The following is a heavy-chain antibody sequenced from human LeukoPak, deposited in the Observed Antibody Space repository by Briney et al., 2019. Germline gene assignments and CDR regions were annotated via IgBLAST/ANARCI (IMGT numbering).Heavy chain of an antibody. J-gene: IGHJ6*03. Sequence: NPSETLSLTCTVSGGSISSYYWSWIRQPPGKGLEWIGYIYYSGSTNYNPSLKSRVTISVDTSKNQFSLKLSSVTAADTAVYYCARVVYSSSWYVGGRYYYYYMDVWGKGTTVTVSS. D-gene: IGHD6-13*01. CDR3: ARVVYSSSWYVGGRYYYYYMDV. CDR1: GGSISSYY. CDR2: IYYSGST. V-gene: IGHV4-59*01.